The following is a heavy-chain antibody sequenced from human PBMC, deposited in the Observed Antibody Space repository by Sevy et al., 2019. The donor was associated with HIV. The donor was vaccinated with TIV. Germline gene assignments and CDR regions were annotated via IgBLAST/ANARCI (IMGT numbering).Heavy chain of an antibody. CDR2: ISSSSSYI. J-gene: IGHJ3*02. CDR3: AGGAPHAREMAAAGNDAFDI. V-gene: IGHV3-21*01. CDR1: GFTFSSYS. D-gene: IGHD6-13*01. Sequence: GGSLRLSCAASGFTFSSYSMNWVRQAPGKGLEWVSSISSSSSYIYYADSVKGRFTISRDNAKNSLYLQMNSLRAEDTAVYYCAGGAPHAREMAAAGNDAFDIWGQGTMVTVSS.